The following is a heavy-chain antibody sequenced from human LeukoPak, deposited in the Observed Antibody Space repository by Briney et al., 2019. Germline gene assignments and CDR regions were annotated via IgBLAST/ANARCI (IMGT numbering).Heavy chain of an antibody. J-gene: IGHJ4*02. V-gene: IGHV4-59*12. D-gene: IGHD4-11*01. CDR2: IYYSGST. CDR1: GGSISSYY. Sequence: PSETLSLTCTVSGGSISSYYWSWIRQPPGKGLEWIGYIYYSGSTNYNPSLKSRVTISVDTSKNQFSLKLSSVTAADTAVYYCARDPSNYASDYWGQGTLVTVSS. CDR3: ARDPSNYASDY.